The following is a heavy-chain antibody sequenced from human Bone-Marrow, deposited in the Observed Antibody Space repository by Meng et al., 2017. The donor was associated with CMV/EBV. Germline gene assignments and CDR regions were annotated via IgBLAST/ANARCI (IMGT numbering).Heavy chain of an antibody. CDR2: INHSGST. V-gene: IGHV4-34*01. Sequence: GSLRLSCAVYGGSFSGYYWSWIRQPPGKGLEWIGEINHSGSTNYNPSLKSRVTISVDTSKNQFSLKLSSVTAADTAVYYCARGRCSSTSCYTPDWGQGTLVTVSS. CDR1: GGSFSGYY. D-gene: IGHD2-2*02. CDR3: ARGRCSSTSCYTPD. J-gene: IGHJ4*02.